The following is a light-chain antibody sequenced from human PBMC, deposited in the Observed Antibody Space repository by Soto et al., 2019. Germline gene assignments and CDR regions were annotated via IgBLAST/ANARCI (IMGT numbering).Light chain of an antibody. CDR2: DDN. CDR3: ATWDDSLLAYV. J-gene: IGLJ1*01. V-gene: IGLV1-51*01. CDR1: SSNIGGNS. Sequence: QSVLTQPPSVSAAPGQKVTISCSGSSSNIGGNSVSWYQQLPGTAPKLLIYDDNKRPSGIPDRFSGSKSGTSATLGISGLQSEDEADYYCATWDDSLLAYVFGTGTKVTV.